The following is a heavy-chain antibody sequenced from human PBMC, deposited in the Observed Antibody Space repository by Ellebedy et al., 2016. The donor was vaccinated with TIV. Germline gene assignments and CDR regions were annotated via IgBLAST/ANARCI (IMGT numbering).Heavy chain of an antibody. D-gene: IGHD3-10*01. CDR1: GDSVSTDIG. J-gene: IGHJ6*02. Sequence: SETLSLTCVISGDSVSTDIGWNWIRQSPSRGLEWLGRTYYRSKWNNDYAVSLKSRITINPDTSKNLFSLQLNSVTPEDTAVYYCSRGWFGSGMGVWGQGTTVTVSS. CDR2: TYYRSKWNN. CDR3: SRGWFGSGMGV. V-gene: IGHV6-1*01.